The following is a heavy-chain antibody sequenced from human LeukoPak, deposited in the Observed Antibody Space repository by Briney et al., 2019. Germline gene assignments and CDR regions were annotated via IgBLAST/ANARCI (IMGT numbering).Heavy chain of an antibody. J-gene: IGHJ6*03. D-gene: IGHD5-12*01. V-gene: IGHV1-69*13. CDR3: ARDRIIMAKSYYYYYYMDV. CDR1: GGTFSSYA. CDR2: IIPIFGTA. Sequence: SVKVSCKASGGTFSSYAISWVRQAPGQGLEWMGGIIPIFGTANYAQKFQGRVTITADESMSTAYMELSSLRSEDTAVYYCARDRIIMAKSYYYYYYMDVWGKGTTVTVSS.